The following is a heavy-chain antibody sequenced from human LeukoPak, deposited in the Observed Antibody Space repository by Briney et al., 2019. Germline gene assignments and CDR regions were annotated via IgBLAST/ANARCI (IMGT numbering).Heavy chain of an antibody. CDR3: ARDTPYSSGWYR. D-gene: IGHD6-19*01. CDR1: GYTFTGYY. CDR2: INPNSGGT. J-gene: IGHJ5*02. V-gene: IGHV1-2*02. Sequence: RASVKVSCKASGYTFTGYYMHWVRQAPGQGLEWMGWINPNSGGTNYAQKFQGRVTMTRDTSISTAYMELSRLRSDDTAVYYCARDTPYSSGWYRWGQGTLVTVSS.